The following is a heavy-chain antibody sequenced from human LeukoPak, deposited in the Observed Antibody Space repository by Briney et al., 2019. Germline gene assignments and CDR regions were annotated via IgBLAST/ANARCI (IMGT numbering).Heavy chain of an antibody. CDR1: GGSISSYY. CDR3: AREHECSGGSCYSYDYYGMDV. Sequence: SETLSLTCTVSGGSISSYYWSWIRQPAGKGLEWIGRIYTSGSTNYNPSLKSRVTMSVDTSKNQFSLKLSSVTAADTAVYYCAREHECSGGSCYSYDYYGMDVWGQGTTVTVSS. CDR2: IYTSGST. V-gene: IGHV4-4*07. D-gene: IGHD2-15*01. J-gene: IGHJ6*02.